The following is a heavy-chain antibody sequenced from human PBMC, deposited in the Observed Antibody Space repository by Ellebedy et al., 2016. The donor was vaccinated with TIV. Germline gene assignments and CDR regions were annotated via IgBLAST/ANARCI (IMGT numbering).Heavy chain of an antibody. CDR3: ATGGCSSTTCHPDPFDF. J-gene: IGHJ4*02. CDR1: GFAFSSVA. CDR2: VSKSGDRT. Sequence: ETLSLXXAASGFAFSSVAMSWVRQVPGKWPEWVSSVSKSGDRTYYPVSVRGRFTISRDNSQNRVYLQMNSLRAEDTATYYCATGGCSSTTCHPDPFDFWGQGTLVT. V-gene: IGHV3-23*01. D-gene: IGHD2-2*01.